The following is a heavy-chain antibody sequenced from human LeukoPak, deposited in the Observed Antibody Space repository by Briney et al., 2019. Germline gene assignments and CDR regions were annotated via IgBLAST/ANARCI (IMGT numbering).Heavy chain of an antibody. J-gene: IGHJ4*02. CDR1: GYTLTSYD. D-gene: IGHD2-15*01. Sequence: GASVKVSCKASGYTLTSYDINWVRQATGQGLEWMGWMNPNSGNTGCAQKFQGRVTMTRNTSISTAYMELSSLRSEDTAVYYCARIGDCSGGGCFDYWGQGTLVTVSS. V-gene: IGHV1-8*01. CDR3: ARIGDCSGGGCFDY. CDR2: MNPNSGNT.